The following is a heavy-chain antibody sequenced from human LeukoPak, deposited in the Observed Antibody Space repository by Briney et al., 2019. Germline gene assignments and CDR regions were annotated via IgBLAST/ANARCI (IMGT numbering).Heavy chain of an antibody. J-gene: IGHJ4*02. CDR3: ARCPSGEVATITYFDY. CDR2: ISYDGSNK. Sequence: PGGSLRLSCAASGFTFSSYAMHWVRQAPGKGLEWVAVISYDGSNKYYADSVKGRFTISRDNSKNTLYLQMNSLRAEDTAVYYCARCPSGEVATITYFDYWGQGTLVTVSS. D-gene: IGHD5-12*01. V-gene: IGHV3-30*04. CDR1: GFTFSSYA.